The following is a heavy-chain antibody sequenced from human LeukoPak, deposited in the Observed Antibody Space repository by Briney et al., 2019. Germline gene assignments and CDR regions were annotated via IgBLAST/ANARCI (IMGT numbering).Heavy chain of an antibody. D-gene: IGHD6-13*01. Sequence: PGGSLRLSCAASGFTFSDYYMSWIRQAPGKGLEWVSYISSSGSTIYYADSVKGRVTISRDNATNSLYLQMNSLRAEDTAVYYCARGDSSSWYTCDYWGQGTLVTVSS. CDR1: GFTFSDYY. CDR2: ISSSGSTI. J-gene: IGHJ4*02. CDR3: ARGDSSSWYTCDY. V-gene: IGHV3-11*01.